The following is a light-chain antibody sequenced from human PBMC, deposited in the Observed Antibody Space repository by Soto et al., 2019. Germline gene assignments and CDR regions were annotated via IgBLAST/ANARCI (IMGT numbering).Light chain of an antibody. Sequence: DIQMTQSPSTLSASVGDRVTITCRASRSISSWLAWYQQKPGKAPKFLINNASSLESGVPSRFSGSGSGTEFTLTISSLQPDDFATYYCQQYKTFSVTFGGGTKVEIK. V-gene: IGKV1-5*01. J-gene: IGKJ4*01. CDR3: QQYKTFSVT. CDR1: RSISSW. CDR2: NAS.